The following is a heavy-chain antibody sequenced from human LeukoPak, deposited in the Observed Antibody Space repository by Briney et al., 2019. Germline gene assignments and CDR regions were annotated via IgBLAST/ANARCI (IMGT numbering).Heavy chain of an antibody. CDR1: GGSISSGSYY. D-gene: IGHD2-15*01. Sequence: SETLSLTCTVSGGSISSGSYYWSWIRQPAGKGLEWIGRIYTSGSTNYNPSLKSRVTISVDTSKNQFSLKLSSVTAADTAVYYCVRHSPLVAATVAFDFWGQGTMITVSS. CDR3: VRHSPLVAATVAFDF. CDR2: IYTSGST. V-gene: IGHV4-61*02. J-gene: IGHJ3*01.